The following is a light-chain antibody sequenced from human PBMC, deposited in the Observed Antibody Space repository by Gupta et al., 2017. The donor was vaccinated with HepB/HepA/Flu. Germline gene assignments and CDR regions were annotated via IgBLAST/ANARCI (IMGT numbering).Light chain of an antibody. V-gene: IGKV3-11*01. CDR1: QSVSSY. Sequence: EIVLTQSPATLSLSPGERATLSCRASQSVSSYLAWYQQKPGQAPRLLIYDASNRATGIPTMFSGSGSGTDFTLTISSLEPEDFAVYYCQQRSNWPCSFGQGTKLEIK. CDR2: DAS. J-gene: IGKJ2*04. CDR3: QQRSNWPCS.